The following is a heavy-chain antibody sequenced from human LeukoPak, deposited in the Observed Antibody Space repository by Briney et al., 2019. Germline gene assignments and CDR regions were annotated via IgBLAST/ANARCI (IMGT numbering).Heavy chain of an antibody. CDR3: ARGGGSRENYYYYGMDV. D-gene: IGHD2-15*01. CDR1: GYTFTSYG. V-gene: IGHV1-18*01. CDR2: ISAYNGNT. Sequence: VASVKVSCKASGYTFTSYGISWVRRAPRQGLEWMGWISAYNGNTNYAQKLQGRVTMTTDTSTSTAYMELRSLRSDDTAVYYCARGGGSRENYYYYGMDVWGQGTTVTVSS. J-gene: IGHJ6*02.